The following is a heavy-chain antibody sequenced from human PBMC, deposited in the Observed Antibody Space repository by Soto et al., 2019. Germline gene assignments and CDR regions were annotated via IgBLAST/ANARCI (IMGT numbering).Heavy chain of an antibody. J-gene: IGHJ4*02. D-gene: IGHD6-6*01. Sequence: QVPLVQYGAEVKKPGASVKVSCKASGYTFRNYGFSWLRQAPGQGLEWMGWISGYNGNTNYAERLQGRVTMTTDTSTRTAYMELKSLRYDDTAVYYCAREGQLGYWGQGTPVTFSS. CDR3: AREGQLGY. CDR2: ISGYNGNT. CDR1: GYTFRNYG. V-gene: IGHV1-18*01.